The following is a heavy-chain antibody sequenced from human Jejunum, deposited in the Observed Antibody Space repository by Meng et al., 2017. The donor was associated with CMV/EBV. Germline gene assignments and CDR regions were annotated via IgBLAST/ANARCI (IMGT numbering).Heavy chain of an antibody. CDR2: ISGSGGST. D-gene: IGHD3-3*01. CDR3: AKDSSSDFWSRYYAFYYYGMDV. Sequence: MSGVRQAPGKGLEWVSAISGSGGSTYYADSVKGRFTISRDNSKNTLYLQMNSLRAEDTAVYFCAKDSSSDFWSRYYAFYYYGMDVWGQGTTVTVSS. J-gene: IGHJ6*02. V-gene: IGHV3-23*01.